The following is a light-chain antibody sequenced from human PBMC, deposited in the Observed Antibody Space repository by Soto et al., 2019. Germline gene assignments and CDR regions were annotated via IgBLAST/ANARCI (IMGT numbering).Light chain of an antibody. V-gene: IGLV3-1*01. Sequence: SYELTQPPSVSVSPGQTASITCSGDKLGEKYACWYLQKPGQSPVLVIYQDTKRPSGTPERFSGSISGNTATLTISGTQAMDEGDYYCQAWDSGTAVFGGGTKVTVL. J-gene: IGLJ3*02. CDR2: QDT. CDR3: QAWDSGTAV. CDR1: KLGEKY.